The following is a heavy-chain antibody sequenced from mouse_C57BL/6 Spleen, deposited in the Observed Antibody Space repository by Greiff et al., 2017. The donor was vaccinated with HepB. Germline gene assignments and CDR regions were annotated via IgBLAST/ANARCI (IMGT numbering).Heavy chain of an antibody. CDR3: ARSCYDADYYAMDY. V-gene: IGHV1-42*01. CDR1: GYSFTGYY. J-gene: IGHJ4*01. D-gene: IGHD2-12*01. Sequence: EVQLQQSGPELVKPGASVKISCKASGYSFTGYYMNWVKQSPEKSLEWIGEINPSTGGTTYNQKFKAKSTLTVDKSSSTAYMQLKSLTSEDSAVYYGARSCYDADYYAMDYWGQGTSVTVAS. CDR2: INPSTGGT.